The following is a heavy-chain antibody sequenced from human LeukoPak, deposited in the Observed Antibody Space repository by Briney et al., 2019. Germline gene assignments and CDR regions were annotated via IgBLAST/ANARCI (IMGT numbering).Heavy chain of an antibody. Sequence: ASAKVSCKASGYTFTGYYMHWVRQAPGQGLEWMGWINPNSGGTNYAQKFQGRVTMTRDTSISTAYMELSSLRSEDTAVYYCAREFSDYSNYYYYMDVWGKGTTVTVSS. D-gene: IGHD4-11*01. CDR1: GYTFTGYY. J-gene: IGHJ6*03. CDR2: INPNSGGT. V-gene: IGHV1-2*02. CDR3: AREFSDYSNYYYYMDV.